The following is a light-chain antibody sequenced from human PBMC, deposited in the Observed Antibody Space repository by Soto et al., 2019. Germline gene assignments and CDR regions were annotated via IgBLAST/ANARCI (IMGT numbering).Light chain of an antibody. J-gene: IGLJ3*02. CDR3: SSYTGITTLV. CDR1: SSDVGAYNY. Sequence: QSALTQPASVSGSPGQSITISCTGSSSDVGAYNYVSWYQQHPGKAPKLIIYEVRNRPSGVSNRFSGSKSGNTASLTISGLQTEDEADYYCSSYTGITTLVFGGGTQLTVL. CDR2: EVR. V-gene: IGLV2-14*01.